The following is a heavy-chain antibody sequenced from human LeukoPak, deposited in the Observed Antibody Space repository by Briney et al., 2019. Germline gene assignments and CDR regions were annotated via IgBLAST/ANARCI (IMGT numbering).Heavy chain of an antibody. CDR1: GGSISSSNW. J-gene: IGHJ4*02. CDR3: ARDWRDGITGTANPGDY. Sequence: SETLSLTCAVSGGSISSSNWWSWVRQPPGQGLEWIGEIYHSGSTNYNPSLKSRVTISVDTSKNQFSLKLSSVTAADTAVYYCARDWRDGITGTANPGDYWGQGTLVTASS. CDR2: IYHSGST. D-gene: IGHD1-7*01. V-gene: IGHV4-4*02.